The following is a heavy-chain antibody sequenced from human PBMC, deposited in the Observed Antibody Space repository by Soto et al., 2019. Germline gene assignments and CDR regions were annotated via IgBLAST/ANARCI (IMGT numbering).Heavy chain of an antibody. J-gene: IGHJ4*02. D-gene: IGHD5-18*01. CDR2: ISSSSSYI. V-gene: IGHV3-21*01. CDR3: AGDGGTYSYRPMNDY. CDR1: GFTFSSYS. Sequence: GGSLRLSCAASGFTFSSYSMNWVRQAPGKGLEWVSSISSSSSYIYYADSVKGRFTISRDNAKNSLYLQMNSLRAENTAVYYCAGDGGTYSYRPMNDYWGQGTLVTVSS.